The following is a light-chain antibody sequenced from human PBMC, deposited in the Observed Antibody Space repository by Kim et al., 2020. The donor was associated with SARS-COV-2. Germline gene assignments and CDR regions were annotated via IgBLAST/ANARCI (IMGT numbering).Light chain of an antibody. CDR3: AVWDDSLNGVV. V-gene: IGLV1-44*01. CDR1: SSNIGSNT. CDR2: RTY. Sequence: GEGVTNSCSGSSSNIGSNTVHCYQQLPRTAPKPLISRTYQRPSGVPDRFPGSKSGTSASLAIGGLQSEDESDYYCAVWDDSLNGVVFGGGTQLTVL. J-gene: IGLJ2*01.